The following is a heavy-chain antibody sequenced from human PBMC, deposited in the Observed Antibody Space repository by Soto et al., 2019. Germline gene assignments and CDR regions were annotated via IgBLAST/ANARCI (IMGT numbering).Heavy chain of an antibody. CDR2: IKREGGEK. V-gene: IGHV3-7*05. D-gene: IGHD6-19*01. CDR3: VGSSGWSFDY. J-gene: IGHJ4*02. CDR1: GFTFNTYW. Sequence: EVVLVESGGGLVQPGGSLRLSCAASGFTFNTYWMHWVRQAPGKGLEWVANIKREGGEKNYVDSVEGRFTISRDDAKNSVYLQINSLRAEDTAVYYFVGSSGWSFDYWGQGSLVTVSS.